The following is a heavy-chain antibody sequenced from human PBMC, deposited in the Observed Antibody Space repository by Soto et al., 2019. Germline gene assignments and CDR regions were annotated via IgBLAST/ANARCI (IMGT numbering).Heavy chain of an antibody. CDR2: INHSGST. D-gene: IGHD2-21*02. Sequence: KSSETLSLTCAVYGGSFSGYYWSWIRQPPGKGLEWIGEINHSGSTNYNPSLKSRVTISVDTSKNQFSLKLSSVTAADTAVYYCATMVTATYYFDYWGQGXLVTVSS. J-gene: IGHJ4*02. CDR1: GGSFSGYY. V-gene: IGHV4-34*01. CDR3: ATMVTATYYFDY.